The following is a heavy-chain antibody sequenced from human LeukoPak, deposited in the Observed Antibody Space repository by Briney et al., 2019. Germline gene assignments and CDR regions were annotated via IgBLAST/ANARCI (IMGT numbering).Heavy chain of an antibody. Sequence: ASVKVSCKASGYSFTSHYMHWVRQAPGQGLEWMGLINPRGTATRYAESFQGRLTLTRDLSTSTDYMELSSLRSDDTAVYFCARDTSEGDYAWWFDPWGQGSLVTVAS. CDR2: INPRGTAT. CDR1: GYSFTSHY. J-gene: IGHJ5*02. V-gene: IGHV1-46*01. D-gene: IGHD3-16*01. CDR3: ARDTSEGDYAWWFDP.